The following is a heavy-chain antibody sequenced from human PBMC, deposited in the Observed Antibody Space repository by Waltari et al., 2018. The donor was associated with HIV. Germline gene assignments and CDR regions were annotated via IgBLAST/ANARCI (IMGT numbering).Heavy chain of an antibody. J-gene: IGHJ5*02. CDR3: VRDKTFSNYFWGFDETWFDP. CDR2: INPITDVP. V-gene: IGHV1-2*02. D-gene: IGHD4-4*01. CDR1: GYTFSDPD. Sequence: QVPLIPSGAEAKRPGASVKVSCKASGYTFSDPDIHWVRQAPGQGLEWMGWINPITDVPKYAQKFQDRVTMTRDTSIGVAYMELSRLTSDDTAIYYCVRDKTFSNYFWGFDETWFDPWGQGTLVTVSS.